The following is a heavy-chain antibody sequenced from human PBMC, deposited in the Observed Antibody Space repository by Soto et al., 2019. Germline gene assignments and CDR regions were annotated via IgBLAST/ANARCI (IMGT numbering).Heavy chain of an antibody. CDR3: ARTSMQSRGYSYGHGGMDV. CDR1: GYSFNTYW. CDR2: IYPGDSRT. J-gene: IGHJ6*02. V-gene: IGHV5-51*01. D-gene: IGHD5-18*01. Sequence: PGESLKISCKDSGYSFNTYWIAWVRQMPGKGLEWMGIIYPGDSRTNYSPSFQGHVTISADKSISTAYLQWSSLKASDTAMYYCARTSMQSRGYSYGHGGMDVWGQGTTVTVSS.